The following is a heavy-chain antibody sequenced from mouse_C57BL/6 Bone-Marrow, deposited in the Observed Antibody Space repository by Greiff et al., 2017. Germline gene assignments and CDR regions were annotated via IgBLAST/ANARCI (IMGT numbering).Heavy chain of an antibody. CDR3: ARCVFRYYGSSAWFAY. CDR2: IYPRSGNT. V-gene: IGHV1-81*01. CDR1: GYTFTSYG. Sequence: VQLQQSGAELARPGASVKLSCKASGYTFTSYGISWVKQRTGQGLEWIGEIYPRSGNTYYNEKFKGKATLTADKSSSTAYMELRSLTSEDSAVYFCARCVFRYYGSSAWFAYWGQGTLVTVSA. J-gene: IGHJ3*01. D-gene: IGHD1-1*01.